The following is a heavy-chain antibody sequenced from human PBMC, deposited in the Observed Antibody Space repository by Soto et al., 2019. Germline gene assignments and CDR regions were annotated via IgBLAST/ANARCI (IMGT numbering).Heavy chain of an antibody. V-gene: IGHV4-39*01. J-gene: IGHJ4*02. Sequence: QLQLQESGPGLVKPSETLSLTCTVSGGSISSSSYYWGWIRQPPGKGLEWIGSIYYSGSTYYNPSLKSRVTISVDTSKNQFSLKLSSVTAADTAVYYCARLDPVYYDILTGSFDYWGQGTLVTVSS. CDR1: GGSISSSSYY. CDR3: ARLDPVYYDILTGSFDY. D-gene: IGHD3-9*01. CDR2: IYYSGST.